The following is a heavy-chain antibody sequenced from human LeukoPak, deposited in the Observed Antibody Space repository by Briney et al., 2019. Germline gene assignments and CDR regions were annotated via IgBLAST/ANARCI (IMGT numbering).Heavy chain of an antibody. D-gene: IGHD6-6*01. Sequence: GASVKVSCKASGDTFTDYYMHWVRQAPGQGLEWMGWINTNSGGTNYAQKFQGRVTMTRDTSISTAYMELSRLRSDDTAVYYCARLIAYSSSSSIGYWGQGTLVTVSS. CDR3: ARLIAYSSSSSIGY. CDR2: INTNSGGT. V-gene: IGHV1-2*02. CDR1: GDTFTDYY. J-gene: IGHJ4*02.